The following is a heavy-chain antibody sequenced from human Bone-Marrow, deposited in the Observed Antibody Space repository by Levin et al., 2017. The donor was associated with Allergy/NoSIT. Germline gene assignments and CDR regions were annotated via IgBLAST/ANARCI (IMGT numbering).Heavy chain of an antibody. V-gene: IGHV4-4*02. J-gene: IGHJ5*02. CDR1: GGSISSSNW. CDR2: IYHSGST. CDR3: ARDPTKYCSSTSCYRGWFDP. Sequence: SETLSLTCAVSGGSISSSNWWSWVRQPPGKGLEWIGEIYHSGSTNYNPSLKSRVTISVDKSKNQFSLKLSSVTAADTAVYYCARDPTKYCSSTSCYRGWFDPWGQGTLVTVSS. D-gene: IGHD2-2*01.